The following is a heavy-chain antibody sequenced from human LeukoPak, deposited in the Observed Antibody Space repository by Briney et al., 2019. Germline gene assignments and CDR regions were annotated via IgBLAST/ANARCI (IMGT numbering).Heavy chain of an antibody. CDR1: GFTFSSYA. D-gene: IGHD2-8*01. J-gene: IGHJ5*02. CDR3: AKLKACTNGVCYTGWFDP. V-gene: IGHV3-23*01. CDR2: ISGSGGST. Sequence: GGSLRLSCAASGFTFSSYAMSWVRQARGRGLEWVSAISGSGGSTYYADSVKGRFTISRDNSKNTLYLQMNSLRAEDTAVYYCAKLKACTNGVCYTGWFDPWGQGTLVTVSS.